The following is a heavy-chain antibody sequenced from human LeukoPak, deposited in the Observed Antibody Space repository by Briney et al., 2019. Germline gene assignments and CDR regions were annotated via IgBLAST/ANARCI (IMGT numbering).Heavy chain of an antibody. V-gene: IGHV1-18*01. CDR3: ARDFGTDGYNFWFDP. CDR2: INPRSGAT. D-gene: IGHD5-24*01. CDR1: GYTFTSYG. Sequence: PGASVKVSCKASGYTFTSYGISWVRQAPGQGLEWMGWINPRSGATAYAQEFQGRLTLTEDTSMTTAFMDLSSLRSDDTAVYFCARDFGTDGYNFWFDPWGQGTLVTVSS. J-gene: IGHJ5*02.